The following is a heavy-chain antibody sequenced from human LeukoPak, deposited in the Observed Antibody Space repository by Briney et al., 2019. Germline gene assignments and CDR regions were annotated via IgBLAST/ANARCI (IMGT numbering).Heavy chain of an antibody. Sequence: GGSLRLSCAASGFTFSSYSMNWVRQAPGKGLEWVSSISSSSSYIYYADSVKGRFTISRDNAKNSLYLQMNSLRAEDTAVYYYARGSGYDYDSSGYYPAEIDYWGQGTLVTVSS. CDR3: ARGSGYDYDSSGYYPAEIDY. CDR1: GFTFSSYS. J-gene: IGHJ4*02. CDR2: ISSSSSYI. D-gene: IGHD3-22*01. V-gene: IGHV3-21*01.